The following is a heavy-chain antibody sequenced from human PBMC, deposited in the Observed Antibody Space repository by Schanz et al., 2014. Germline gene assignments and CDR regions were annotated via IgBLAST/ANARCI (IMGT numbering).Heavy chain of an antibody. J-gene: IGHJ3*02. V-gene: IGHV3-11*06. CDR1: GFTFSDYY. CDR2: VSSNNIYT. D-gene: IGHD2-8*01. Sequence: QVQLVESGGGLVKPGGSLRLSCTASGFTFSDYYMTWIRQAPGKGLEWVSYVSSNNIYTKYADSVRGRFTISRDNAKNSLFLQMNILRADDTAVYYFARDMLRRYGALETWGRGTMVTVSS. CDR3: ARDMLRRYGALET.